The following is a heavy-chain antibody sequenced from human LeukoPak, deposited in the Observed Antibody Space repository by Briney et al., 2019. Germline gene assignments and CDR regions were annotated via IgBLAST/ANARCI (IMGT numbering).Heavy chain of an antibody. V-gene: IGHV6-1*01. D-gene: IGHD6-19*01. CDR2: TYYRSQWYS. CDR3: ARGDIPVAATLGIDS. J-gene: IGHJ4*02. Sequence: SQTLSLTCVISGDSVSSRTASWNWVRQSPSRGLEWLGRTYYRSQWYSDYAVSVKSRISFNPDTSKNQFSLQLNSVTPEDTAVYYCARGDIPVAATLGIDSWGQGTLVTVSS. CDR1: GDSVSSRTAS.